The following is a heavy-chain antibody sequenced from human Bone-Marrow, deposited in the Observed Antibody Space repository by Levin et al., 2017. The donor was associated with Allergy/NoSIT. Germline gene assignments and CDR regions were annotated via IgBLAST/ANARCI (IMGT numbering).Heavy chain of an antibody. CDR3: ASDRVRDCSSWHCAMDV. J-gene: IGHJ6*02. CDR1: SGSISSYY. CDR2: IHISGNI. V-gene: IGHV4-4*07. Sequence: PSETLSLTCTVSSGSISSYYWNWLRQPAGKGLEWIGRIHISGNINSKPSLSSRVTMSVDASKSQFSLKLTSVTAAATAIYYCASDRVRDCSSWHCAMDVWGQGTTVTVSS. D-gene: IGHD6-13*01.